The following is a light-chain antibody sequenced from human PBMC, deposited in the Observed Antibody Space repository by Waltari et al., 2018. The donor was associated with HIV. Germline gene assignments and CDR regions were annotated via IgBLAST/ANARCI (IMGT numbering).Light chain of an antibody. Sequence: IQLTQSPSSLSASVGDRVTLTCRASQDFRNDLAWFQQKPGKAPERLIFASSRLQRGVPSRFSGSGSGTKFTLTISSLQPEDFATYYCLQHYTYPLFTFGPGTKVDVK. J-gene: IGKJ3*01. CDR3: LQHYTYPLFT. V-gene: IGKV1-17*01. CDR1: QDFRND. CDR2: ASS.